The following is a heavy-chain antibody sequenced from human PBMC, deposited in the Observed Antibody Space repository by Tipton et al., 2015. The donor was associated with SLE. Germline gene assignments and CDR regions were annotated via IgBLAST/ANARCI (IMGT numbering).Heavy chain of an antibody. J-gene: IGHJ4*02. CDR2: INHSGST. Sequence: LRLSCAVYGGSFSGYYWSWIRQPPGKGLEWIGEINHSGSTNYNPSLKSRVTISVDTSKNQFSLKLSSVTAADTAVYYCARRAVGYFDYWGQGTLVTVSS. V-gene: IGHV4-34*01. CDR3: ARRAVGYFDY. CDR1: GGSFSGYY. D-gene: IGHD4-23*01.